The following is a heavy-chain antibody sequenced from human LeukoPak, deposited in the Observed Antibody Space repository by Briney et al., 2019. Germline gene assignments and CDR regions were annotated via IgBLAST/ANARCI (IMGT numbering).Heavy chain of an antibody. CDR3: AKGSRLDCYDC. J-gene: IGHJ1*01. D-gene: IGHD1-1*01. CDR2: ISGSGDTT. Sequence: GGSLRLSCAASGFTFSRYAMSWVRQAPGKGLEWVSTISGSGDTTYFADSVKGRFIISRDNSKNTVYLQVTSLRVGDTATYFCAKGSRLDCYDCWGQGTLVTVSS. CDR1: GFTFSRYA. V-gene: IGHV3-23*01.